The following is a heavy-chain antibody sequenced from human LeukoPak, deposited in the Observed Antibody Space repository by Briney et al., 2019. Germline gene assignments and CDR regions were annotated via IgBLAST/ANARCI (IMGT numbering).Heavy chain of an antibody. J-gene: IGHJ2*01. Sequence: SETLSLTCTVSGGSISSYYWSWIRQPPGKGLEWIGEINHSGSTNYNPSLKSRVTISVDTSKNQFSLKLSSVTAADTAVYYCARDPRCSSTSCPRGWYFDLWGRGTLVTVSS. CDR2: INHSGST. D-gene: IGHD2-2*01. CDR1: GGSISSYY. CDR3: ARDPRCSSTSCPRGWYFDL. V-gene: IGHV4-34*01.